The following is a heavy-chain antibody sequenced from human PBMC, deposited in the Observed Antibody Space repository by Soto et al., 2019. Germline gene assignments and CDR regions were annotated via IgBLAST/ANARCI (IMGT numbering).Heavy chain of an antibody. Sequence: SETLSLTCAVSGGSISSGGYSWSWIRQPPGKGLEWIGYIYHSGSTYYNPSLKSRVTISVDRSKNQFSLKLSSVTAADTAVYFCARVYSHNWFDLWGQGPLV. V-gene: IGHV4-30-2*01. CDR2: IYHSGST. CDR3: ARVYSHNWFDL. J-gene: IGHJ5*02. CDR1: GGSISSGGYS. D-gene: IGHD4-4*01.